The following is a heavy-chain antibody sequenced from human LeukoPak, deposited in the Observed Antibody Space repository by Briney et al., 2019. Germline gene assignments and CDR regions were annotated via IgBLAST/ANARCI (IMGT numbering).Heavy chain of an antibody. J-gene: IGHJ4*02. D-gene: IGHD3-10*01. CDR3: ARESGYGSGSYLSDY. CDR1: GGSISSGGYY. V-gene: IGHV4-31*03. CDR2: IYYSGST. Sequence: PSETLSLTCTVSGGSISSGGYYWSWIRQHPGKVLERSGYIYYSGSTYYNPSLNSRVTISVDTSKNQFSLKLSSVTAADTAVYYCARESGYGSGSYLSDYWGQGTLVTVSS.